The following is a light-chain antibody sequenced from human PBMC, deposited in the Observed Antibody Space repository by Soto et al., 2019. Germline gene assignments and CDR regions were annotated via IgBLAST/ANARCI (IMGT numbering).Light chain of an antibody. Sequence: DIQMTQSPSTLSASVGDRVTITCRASQSISSWLAWCQQKPGKAPKLLIYKASSLESGVPSRFSGSGSGTEFTLTISSLQPDDFATYYCQQYNSYSPITFGQGTRLEIK. CDR1: QSISSW. V-gene: IGKV1-5*03. CDR2: KAS. J-gene: IGKJ5*01. CDR3: QQYNSYSPIT.